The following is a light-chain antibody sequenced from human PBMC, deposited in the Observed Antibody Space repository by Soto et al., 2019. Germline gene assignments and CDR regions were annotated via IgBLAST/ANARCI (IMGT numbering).Light chain of an antibody. CDR2: TSS. CDR1: QSINRY. CDR3: QQIYITPYT. J-gene: IGKJ2*01. Sequence: DVQMTPSPSSLSVSVGDRVTNTCRASQSINRYLNWYKQKPGKAPKLLIYTSSNLQSGVPSRFSGSGFETDFTLTISSLQPEDFATYYCQQIYITPYTFGQGTKLETK. V-gene: IGKV1-39*01.